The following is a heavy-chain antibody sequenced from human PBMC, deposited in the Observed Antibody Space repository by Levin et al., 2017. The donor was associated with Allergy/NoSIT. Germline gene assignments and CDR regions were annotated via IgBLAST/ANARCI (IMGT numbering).Heavy chain of an antibody. CDR1: GFTFDDYA. V-gene: IGHV3-9*01. Sequence: GGSLRLSCAASGFTFDDYAMHWVRQAPGKGLEWVSGISSNCGAIDYADSVKGRFTISRDNVNNFLYLQMNSLRADDTAFYYCAKDMGDYWYFDLWGRGTLVTVSS. CDR3: AKDMGDYWYFDL. CDR2: ISSNCGAI. D-gene: IGHD1-26*01. J-gene: IGHJ2*01.